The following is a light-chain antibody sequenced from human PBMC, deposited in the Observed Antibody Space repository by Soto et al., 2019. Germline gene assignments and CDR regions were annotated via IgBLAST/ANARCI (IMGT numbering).Light chain of an antibody. Sequence: DIQMTQSPSTLSASVGDRVTITCRASQSISSWLAWYQQKPGKAPKLLIYKASSLESGVPSRFSGSGSGTEFTLTISSLQPDDFATYYCQPYNSSPLTFGGGTKVEIK. J-gene: IGKJ4*01. CDR2: KAS. CDR3: QPYNSSPLT. CDR1: QSISSW. V-gene: IGKV1-5*03.